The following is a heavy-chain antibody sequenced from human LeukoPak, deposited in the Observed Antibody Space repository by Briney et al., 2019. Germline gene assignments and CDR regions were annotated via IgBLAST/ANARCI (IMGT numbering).Heavy chain of an antibody. J-gene: IGHJ4*02. CDR2: IYYSGST. Sequence: SETLSLTCTVSGGSISSYYWSWIRQPPGKGLEWIGYIYYSGSTNYNPSLKSRVTISVDTSKNQFSLKLSSVTAADTAVYYCARTGGYSYGYDYWGQGTLVTVSS. D-gene: IGHD5-18*01. V-gene: IGHV4-59*01. CDR1: GGSISSYY. CDR3: ARTGGYSYGYDY.